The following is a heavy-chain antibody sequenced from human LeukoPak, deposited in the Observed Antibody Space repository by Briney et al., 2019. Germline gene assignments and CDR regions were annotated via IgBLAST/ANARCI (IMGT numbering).Heavy chain of an antibody. Sequence: GGSLRLSCAPSGFTFSSYGMHRVRQAPGKGLEWVAVMWFDGSNIYYADPVKGRFTISRDNSKNTLYLQMNSLRAEDTAVYYCARDYSSSWLRFFDYWGQGTLVTVSS. CDR3: ARDYSSSWLRFFDY. V-gene: IGHV3-33*01. J-gene: IGHJ4*02. CDR1: GFTFSSYG. CDR2: MWFDGSNI. D-gene: IGHD6-6*01.